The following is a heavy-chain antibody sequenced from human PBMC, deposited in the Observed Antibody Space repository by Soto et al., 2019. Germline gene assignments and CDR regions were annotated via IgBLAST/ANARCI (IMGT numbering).Heavy chain of an antibody. CDR2: MNPNSGNT. Sequence: ASVKVSCKASGYTFTSYDINWVRQATGQGLEWMGWMNPNSGNTGYAQKFQGRVTMTRNTSISTAYMELSSLRSEDTAVYYCARGKRGVRGGIYYYYYMDVWGKGTTVTVSS. V-gene: IGHV1-8*01. J-gene: IGHJ6*03. D-gene: IGHD3-10*01. CDR1: GYTFTSYD. CDR3: ARGKRGVRGGIYYYYYMDV.